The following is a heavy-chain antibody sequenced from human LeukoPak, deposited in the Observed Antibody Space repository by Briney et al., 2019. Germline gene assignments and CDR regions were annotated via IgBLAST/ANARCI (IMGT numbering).Heavy chain of an antibody. V-gene: IGHV3-7*04. J-gene: IGHJ4*02. D-gene: IGHD6-13*01. CDR3: ARAQLAWDAAN. CDR2: IKQDGSEK. Sequence: GGSLRLSCAASGFTFSSYGMHWVRQAPGKGLEWVANIKQDGSEKYYVDSVKGRFTISRDNAKNSLYLQMNSLRAEDTAVYYCARAQLAWDAANWGQGTLVTVSS. CDR1: GFTFSSYG.